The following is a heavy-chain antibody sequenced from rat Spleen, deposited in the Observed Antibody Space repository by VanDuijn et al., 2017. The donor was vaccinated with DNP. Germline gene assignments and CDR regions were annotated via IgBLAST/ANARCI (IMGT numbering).Heavy chain of an antibody. V-gene: IGHV5S13*01. J-gene: IGHJ2*01. D-gene: IGHD1-7*01. CDR2: VSPSGSNS. CDR1: GFNFKNSG. CDR3: ATHHTTGDFDY. Sequence: EVQLVESGGGLVQPGRSLQLSCVASGFNFKNSGLAWVRRTPRKGLEWVASVSPSGSNSYYRDSVKGRFTISRDNAKSTLYLQMDSLRSEDAATYYCATHHTTGDFDYWGQGVMVTVSS.